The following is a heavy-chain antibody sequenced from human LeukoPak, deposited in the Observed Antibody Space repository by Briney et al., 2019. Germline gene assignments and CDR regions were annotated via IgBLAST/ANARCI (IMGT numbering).Heavy chain of an antibody. Sequence: PGGSLRLSCAASGFTFSSYDMHWVRQATGKGLEWISAIGTAGDTYYPGSVKGRFTIPRENAKNSLYLQMNSLRAGDTAVYYCARGGYCSSTSCYVFDYWGQGTLVTVSS. CDR1: GFTFSSYD. CDR2: IGTAGDT. CDR3: ARGGYCSSTSCYVFDY. V-gene: IGHV3-13*01. J-gene: IGHJ4*02. D-gene: IGHD2-2*01.